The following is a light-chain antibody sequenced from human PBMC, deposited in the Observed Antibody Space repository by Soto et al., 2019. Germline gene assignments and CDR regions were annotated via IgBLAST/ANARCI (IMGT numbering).Light chain of an antibody. J-gene: IGKJ2*01. CDR1: QSISSW. V-gene: IGKV1-5*01. CDR2: DAS. Sequence: DIRMTQSPSTLSASVGDRVTITCRASQSISSWLAWYQQKPGKAPKLLIYDASSLESGVPSRFSGSGSGTEFTLTISSLQPDDFATYYCQQYTSHPRTFGQGTKLEIK. CDR3: QQYTSHPRT.